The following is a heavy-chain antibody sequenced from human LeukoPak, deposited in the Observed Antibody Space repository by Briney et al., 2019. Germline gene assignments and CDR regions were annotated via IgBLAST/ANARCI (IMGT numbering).Heavy chain of an antibody. V-gene: IGHV1-18*01. Sequence: ASVKVSCKASGYTFTSYGISWVRQAPGQGLEWMGWISAYNGNTNYAQKLQGRVTMTTDTSTSTAYMELRSLRSDDTAVYYCARERGYYGSGSGAVPEWDYYYYGMDVWGQGTTVTVSS. J-gene: IGHJ6*02. D-gene: IGHD3-10*01. CDR1: GYTFTSYG. CDR3: ARERGYYGSGSGAVPEWDYYYYGMDV. CDR2: ISAYNGNT.